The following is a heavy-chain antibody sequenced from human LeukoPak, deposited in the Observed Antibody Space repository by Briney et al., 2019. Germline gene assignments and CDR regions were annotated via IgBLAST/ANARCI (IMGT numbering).Heavy chain of an antibody. J-gene: IGHJ4*02. CDR2: INWNGDDT. V-gene: IGHV3-20*04. CDR1: GVTFDDHG. CDR3: AKDNRRHYTSGPNPDSLH. D-gene: IGHD6-19*01. Sequence: PGGSLRLSCEASGVTFDDHGMNWVRQAPGKGLQWVAGINWNGDDTGYAASVKGRVTISRDNAKNSLYLQMNSLRVEDTAFYYCAKDNRRHYTSGPNPDSLHWGQGALVTVSS.